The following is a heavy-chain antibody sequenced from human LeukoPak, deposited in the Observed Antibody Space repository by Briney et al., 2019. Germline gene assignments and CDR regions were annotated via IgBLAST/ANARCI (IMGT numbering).Heavy chain of an antibody. J-gene: IGHJ3*01. D-gene: IGHD3-3*01. CDR1: GFSVSSNY. Sequence: GGSLRLSCAASGFSVSSNYMSWVRLAPGKGLEWGSVIYSGGSTYYADSVKGRFTISRDNAKNTLYLQMNSLRAEDTAVYYCARGITLFGVVNDAFDVWGQGAVVTVSS. CDR2: IYSGGST. CDR3: ARGITLFGVVNDAFDV. V-gene: IGHV3-53*01.